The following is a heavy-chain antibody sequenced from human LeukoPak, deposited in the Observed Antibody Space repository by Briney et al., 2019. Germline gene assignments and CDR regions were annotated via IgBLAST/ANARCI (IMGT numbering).Heavy chain of an antibody. J-gene: IGHJ4*02. CDR3: ARDRADPYLPPYFGVALTSGDLDY. D-gene: IGHD2-21*02. Sequence: GGSLRLSCAASGFTFSSYGMHWVPQAPGKGLEGVADISYDGSNKYYADSVKGRFTISRDNSKNTLYLQMNSLRAEDTAVYYCARDRADPYLPPYFGVALTSGDLDYWGQGTLVTVSS. V-gene: IGHV3-30*19. CDR1: GFTFSSYG. CDR2: ISYDGSNK.